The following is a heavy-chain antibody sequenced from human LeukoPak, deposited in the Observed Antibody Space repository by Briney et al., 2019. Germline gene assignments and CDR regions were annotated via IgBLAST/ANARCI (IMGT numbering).Heavy chain of an antibody. J-gene: IGHJ4*02. CDR1: GFIFSDYW. V-gene: IGHV3-74*01. Sequence: PGGSLRLSCAPSGFIFSDYWFHWVRQTPGQGLVWVAAINRDGTGTSHADSVRGRFTVSRDNAKNTLCLQLNSLRADDTAVYYCARGLSYAVAYGDYWGQGTLVTVSS. CDR3: ARGLSYAVAYGDY. CDR2: INRDGTGT. D-gene: IGHD6-19*01.